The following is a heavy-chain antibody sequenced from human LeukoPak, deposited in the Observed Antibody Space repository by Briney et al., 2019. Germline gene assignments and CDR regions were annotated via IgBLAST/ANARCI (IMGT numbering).Heavy chain of an antibody. CDR3: AKSHLTGTDYYYYGMDV. J-gene: IGHJ6*02. CDR2: ISGSGGST. V-gene: IGHV3-23*01. Sequence: SGGSLRLSCAVSGFTFSSYAMSWVRQAPGKGLEWVSAISGSGGSTYYADSVKGQFTISRDNSKNTLYLQMNSLRAEDTAVYYCAKSHLTGTDYYYYGMDVWGQGTTVTVSS. CDR1: GFTFSSYA. D-gene: IGHD1-7*01.